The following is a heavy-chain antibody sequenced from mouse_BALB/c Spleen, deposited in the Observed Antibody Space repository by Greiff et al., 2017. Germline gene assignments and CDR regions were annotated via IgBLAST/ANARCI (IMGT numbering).Heavy chain of an antibody. CDR3: ARRRYDGRSAMDY. J-gene: IGHJ4*01. CDR2: IYPGGGYT. CDR1: GYTFTNYW. Sequence: QVQLQQSGAELVRPGTSVKISCKASGYTFTNYWLGWVKQRPGHGLEWIGDIYPGGGYTNYNEKFKGKATLTADTSSSTAYMQLSSLTSEDSAVYFCARRRYDGRSAMDYGGRGTSVTVSS. V-gene: IGHV1-63*02. D-gene: IGHD2-14*01.